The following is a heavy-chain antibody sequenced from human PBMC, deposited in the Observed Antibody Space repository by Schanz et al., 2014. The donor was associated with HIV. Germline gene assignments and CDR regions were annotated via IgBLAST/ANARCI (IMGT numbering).Heavy chain of an antibody. Sequence: QVELVQSGAEVKKPGSSVKVACKASGGTFHTFGVGWVRQAPGQGLEWMGWMNPHSGNTGYAQKFQGRVTMTRDTSITTAYMELSSLRSEDTAVYYCARRSRFGYGSGSYDLDYWGQGTLVTVSS. CDR3: ARRSRFGYGSGSYDLDY. D-gene: IGHD3-10*01. CDR2: MNPHSGNT. CDR1: GGTFHTFG. J-gene: IGHJ4*02. V-gene: IGHV1-8*02.